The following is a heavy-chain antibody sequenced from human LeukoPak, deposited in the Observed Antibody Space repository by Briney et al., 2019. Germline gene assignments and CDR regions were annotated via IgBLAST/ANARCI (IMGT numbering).Heavy chain of an antibody. J-gene: IGHJ6*03. CDR2: INHSGST. D-gene: IGHD3-10*01. CDR1: GGSFSGYY. CDR3: ARNGPYGSGSYYNTPFHYYMDV. V-gene: IGHV4-34*01. Sequence: SETLSLTCAVYGGSFSGYYWSWIRQPPGKGLEWIGEINHSGSTNYNPSLKSRVTISVDTSKNQFSLKLSSVTAADTAVYYCARNGPYGSGSYYNTPFHYYMDVWGKGTTVTVSS.